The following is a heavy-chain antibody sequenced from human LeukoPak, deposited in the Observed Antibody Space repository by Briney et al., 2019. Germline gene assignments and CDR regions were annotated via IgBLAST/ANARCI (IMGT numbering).Heavy chain of an antibody. V-gene: IGHV4-34*01. J-gene: IGHJ5*02. CDR3: ARGASHLSP. CDR2: INHSGST. Sequence: SETLSLTCAVYGGSFSGYYWCWIRQPPGKGLEWIGEINHSGSTNYNPSLKSRVTISVDTSKNQFSLKLSSVTAADTAVYYCARGASHLSPWGQGTLVTVSS. CDR1: GGSFSGYY. D-gene: IGHD2-2*01.